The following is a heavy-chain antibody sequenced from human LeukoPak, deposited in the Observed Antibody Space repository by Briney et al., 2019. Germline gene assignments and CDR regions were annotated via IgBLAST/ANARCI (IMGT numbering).Heavy chain of an antibody. CDR1: GYTFTGYY. Sequence: GASVKVSCKASGYTFTGYYMHWVRQAPGQGLEWMGWISAYNGNTNYAQKLQGRVTMTTDTSTSTAYMELRSLRSDDTAVYYCASTGVLEWLPTDYWGQGTLVTVSS. CDR3: ASTGVLEWLPTDY. D-gene: IGHD3-3*01. V-gene: IGHV1-18*04. CDR2: ISAYNGNT. J-gene: IGHJ4*02.